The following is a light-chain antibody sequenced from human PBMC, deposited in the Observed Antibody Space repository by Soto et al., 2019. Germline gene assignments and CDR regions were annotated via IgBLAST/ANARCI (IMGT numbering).Light chain of an antibody. CDR2: KAS. Sequence: DIQMPQSTYTLSASVGDRFTITCLASQSISSWLAWYQQKPGKAPKLLIYKASSLESGVPSRFSGSGSGTEFTLTISSLQPDDFAPYYCQQYNSASPETFGQGTKVDI. CDR3: QQYNSASPET. CDR1: QSISSW. J-gene: IGKJ1*01. V-gene: IGKV1-5*03.